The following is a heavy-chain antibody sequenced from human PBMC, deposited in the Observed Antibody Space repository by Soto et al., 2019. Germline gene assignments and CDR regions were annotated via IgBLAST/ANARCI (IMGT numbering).Heavy chain of an antibody. CDR3: VKDVHCSRPTGDKCYHYLYGMDD. J-gene: IGHJ6*02. CDR1: DFSFSSHA. CDR2: ITGTGSNT. V-gene: IGHV3-23*01. D-gene: IGHD2-15*01. Sequence: GGSLRLSCAASDFSFSSHAMSWVRQAPGKGLEWVSAITGTGSNTYYADSLKGRFTISRDNSKHTLYLQMNSLRAEDTAVYYCVKDVHCSRPTGDKCYHYLYGMDDGDPGTMV.